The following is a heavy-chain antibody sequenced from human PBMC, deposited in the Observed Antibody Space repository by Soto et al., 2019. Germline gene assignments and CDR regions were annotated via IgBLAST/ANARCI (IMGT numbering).Heavy chain of an antibody. D-gene: IGHD1-1*01. CDR1: GCTLSYHC. CDR2: SSNSGSFT. J-gene: IGHJ4*02. V-gene: IGHV3-11*06. Sequence: GGALRLSCAASGCTLSYHCMSWIRQAPGKGLEWIGYSSNSGSFTRYADSVKGRFSISRDNAKNSLYLQINSLRGDDTAIYYCVRSGDNYNLLDYWGQGTPVTVSS. CDR3: VRSGDNYNLLDY.